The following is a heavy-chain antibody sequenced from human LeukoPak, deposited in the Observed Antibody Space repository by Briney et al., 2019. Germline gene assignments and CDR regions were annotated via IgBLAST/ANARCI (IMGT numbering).Heavy chain of an antibody. CDR2: IYYSGST. Sequence: SETLSLTCTVSGGSISSSSYYWGWIRQPPGKGLEWIGSIYYSGSTYYNPSLKSRVTISVDTSKNQFSLKLSSVTAADTAMYYCASDQLWELLQVWGQGTLVTVSS. CDR1: GGSISSSSYY. V-gene: IGHV4-39*07. CDR3: ASDQLWELLQV. D-gene: IGHD1-26*01. J-gene: IGHJ4*02.